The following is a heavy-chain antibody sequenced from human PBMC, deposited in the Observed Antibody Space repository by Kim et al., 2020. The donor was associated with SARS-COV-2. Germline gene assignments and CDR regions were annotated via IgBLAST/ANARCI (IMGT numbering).Heavy chain of an antibody. D-gene: IGHD3-10*01. CDR3: ARDSGSYYRDGMDV. CDR1: GGSISSYY. V-gene: IGHV4-59*13. CDR2: IYYSGST. Sequence: SETLSLTCTVSGGSISSYYWSWIRQPPGKGLEWIGYIYYSGSTNYNPSLKSRVTISVDTSKNQFSLKLSSVTAADTAVYYCARDSGSYYRDGMDVWGQGT. J-gene: IGHJ6*02.